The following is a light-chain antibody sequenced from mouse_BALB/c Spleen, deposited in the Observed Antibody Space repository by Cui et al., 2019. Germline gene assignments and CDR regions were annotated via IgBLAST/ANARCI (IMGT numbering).Light chain of an antibody. CDR2: STS. Sequence: QIILLKSPPSISASLGEEITLTCSASSSVSYMHWYQQKSGTSPKIWIYSTSSLASGVPSRFSGSGSGTFYSLTISSVEAEDVADYYCHQWSSYPWTFGGGTKLEIK. V-gene: IGKV4-80*01. CDR1: SSVSY. CDR3: HQWSSYPWT. J-gene: IGKJ1*01.